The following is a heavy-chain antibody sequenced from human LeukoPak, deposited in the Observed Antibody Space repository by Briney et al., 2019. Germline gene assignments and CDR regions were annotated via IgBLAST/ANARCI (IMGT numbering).Heavy chain of an antibody. V-gene: IGHV3-21*01. CDR1: GFTFSSYS. CDR3: ARAGIAAWEEAYYFDY. CDR2: ISSSSSYI. D-gene: IGHD6-13*01. Sequence: GGSLRLSCAASGFTFSSYSMNWVRQAPGKGLEWVSSISSSSSYIYYADSVKGRFTISRDNAKKSLYLQMNSLRAEDTAVYYCARAGIAAWEEAYYFDYWGQGTLVTVSS. J-gene: IGHJ4*02.